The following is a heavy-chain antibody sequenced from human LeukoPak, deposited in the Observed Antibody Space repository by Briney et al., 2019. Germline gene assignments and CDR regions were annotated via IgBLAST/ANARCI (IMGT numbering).Heavy chain of an antibody. J-gene: IGHJ4*02. V-gene: IGHV3-9*01. CDR3: AKTGTYSSSSGYIDS. CDR1: GFTFKNYA. D-gene: IGHD6-6*01. CDR2: ISWNSGNV. Sequence: GRSLRLSCAASGFTFKNYAMHWVRQALGKGLEWVSSISWNSGNVDYADSVKGRFALSRDNAKNSLFLQMNRLRAEDTALYYCAKTGTYSSSSGYIDSWGQGTLVTVSS.